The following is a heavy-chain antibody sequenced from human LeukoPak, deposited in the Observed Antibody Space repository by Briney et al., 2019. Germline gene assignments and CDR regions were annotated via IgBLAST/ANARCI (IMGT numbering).Heavy chain of an antibody. CDR1: GGSISSYY. D-gene: IGHD3-22*01. Sequence: SETLSLTCTVSGGSISSYYWGWIRQPPGKGLEWIGNIYYSGSTYYNPSLKSRVTISVDTSKNQFSLKLSSVTAADTAVYYCARHFDSSGYYFPGVYYYYMDVWGKGTTVTISS. CDR3: ARHFDSSGYYFPGVYYYYMDV. V-gene: IGHV4-39*01. J-gene: IGHJ6*03. CDR2: IYYSGST.